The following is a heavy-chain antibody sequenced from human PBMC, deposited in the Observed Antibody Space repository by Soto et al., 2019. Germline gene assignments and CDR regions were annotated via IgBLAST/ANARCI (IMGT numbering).Heavy chain of an antibody. Sequence: QVHLVQSGAEVKKPGASVKVSCKGSGYAFTTYGITWVRQAPGQGLEWMGWISAHNGNTNYAQKLQGRVTVTRDTSTSTAYMELRSMRSDDTAVYYCARGRYGDYWGQGDLVTVSS. D-gene: IGHD1-1*01. V-gene: IGHV1-18*01. J-gene: IGHJ4*02. CDR1: GYAFTTYG. CDR3: ARGRYGDY. CDR2: ISAHNGNT.